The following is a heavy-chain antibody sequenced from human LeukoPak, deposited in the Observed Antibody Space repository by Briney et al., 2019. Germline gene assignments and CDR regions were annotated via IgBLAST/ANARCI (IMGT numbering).Heavy chain of an antibody. D-gene: IGHD3-22*01. Sequence: GGSLRLSCAASGFTFSSYGMHWVRQAPGKGLEWVAFIRYDGSNKYYADSVKGRFTISRDNSKNTLYLQMNSLRAEDTAVYYCARVLDYYDSRFDYWGQGTLVTVSS. CDR3: ARVLDYYDSRFDY. V-gene: IGHV3-30*02. J-gene: IGHJ4*02. CDR1: GFTFSSYG. CDR2: IRYDGSNK.